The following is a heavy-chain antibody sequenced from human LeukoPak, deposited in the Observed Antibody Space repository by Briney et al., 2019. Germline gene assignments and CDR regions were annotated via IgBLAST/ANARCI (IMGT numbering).Heavy chain of an antibody. Sequence: NAGESLKITCKGSGYSFTSYWIGWVRQMPGKGLEWMGIIYPGDSDTRYSPSFQGQVTISADKSISTAYLQWSSLKASDTAMYYCARQYCSGGSCYSDYWGQGTLVTVSS. D-gene: IGHD2-15*01. V-gene: IGHV5-51*01. J-gene: IGHJ4*02. CDR2: IYPGDSDT. CDR1: GYSFTSYW. CDR3: ARQYCSGGSCYSDY.